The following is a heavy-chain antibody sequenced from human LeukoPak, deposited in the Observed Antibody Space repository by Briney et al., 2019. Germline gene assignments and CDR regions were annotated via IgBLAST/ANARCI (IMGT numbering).Heavy chain of an antibody. CDR2: INPSGGST. V-gene: IGHV1-46*01. D-gene: IGHD2-2*01. CDR1: GYTFTSYD. Sequence: ASVKVSCKASGYTFTSYDINWVRQATGQGLEWMGIINPSGGSTSYAQKFQGRVTMTEDTSTDTAYMELSSLRSEDTAVYYCATSGVVPAAIKGSRGYYYYGMDVWGQGTTVTVSS. J-gene: IGHJ6*02. CDR3: ATSGVVPAAIKGSRGYYYYGMDV.